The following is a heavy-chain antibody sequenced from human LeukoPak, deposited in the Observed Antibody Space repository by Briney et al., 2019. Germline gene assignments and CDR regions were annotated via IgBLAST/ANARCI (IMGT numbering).Heavy chain of an antibody. D-gene: IGHD5-12*01. V-gene: IGHV4-61*05. CDR1: GGSISSSSYY. J-gene: IGHJ3*02. CDR2: IYYSGST. CDR3: ARGGGYDNAFDI. Sequence: SETLSLTCTVSGGSISSSSYYWSWIRQPPGKGLEWIGYIYYSGSTNYNPSLKSRVTISVDTSKNQFSLKLSSVTAADTAVYYCARGGGYDNAFDIWGQGTMVTVSS.